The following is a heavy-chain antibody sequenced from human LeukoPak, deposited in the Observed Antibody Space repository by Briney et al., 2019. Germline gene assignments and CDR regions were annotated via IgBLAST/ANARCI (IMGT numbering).Heavy chain of an antibody. CDR1: GFTFSSYG. J-gene: IGHJ4*02. CDR3: AKDNDYYDSSGYYYLDY. D-gene: IGHD3-22*01. CDR2: IRYDGSNK. V-gene: IGHV3-30*02. Sequence: GGSLRLSCAASGFTFSSYGMHWVRQAPGKGLEWVAFIRYDGSNKYYADSVKGRFTISRDNSKNTLYLQMNSLRAEDTAVYYCAKDNDYYDSSGYYYLDYWGQGTLVTVSS.